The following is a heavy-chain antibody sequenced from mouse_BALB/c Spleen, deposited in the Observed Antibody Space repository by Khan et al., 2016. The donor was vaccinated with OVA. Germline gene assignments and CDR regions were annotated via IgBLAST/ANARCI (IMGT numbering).Heavy chain of an antibody. D-gene: IGHD2-14*01. V-gene: IGHV5-6-5*01. CDR3: AREAYRYDEYYFDY. CDR1: GFTFSTYA. J-gene: IGHJ2*01. CDR2: ISSGGST. Sequence: EVMLVESGGDSVKPGGSLKLSCAVSGFTFSTYAMSWVRQTPEKRLEWVASISSGGSTYYPDSVKGRFTISRDNARNIVYLQMTSLRSEDMAIYYCAREAYRYDEYYFDYWGQGTTLTVSS.